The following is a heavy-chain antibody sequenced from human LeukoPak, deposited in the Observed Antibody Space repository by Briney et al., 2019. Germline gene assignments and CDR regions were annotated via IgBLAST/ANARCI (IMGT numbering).Heavy chain of an antibody. D-gene: IGHD3-10*01. CDR1: GFTFSSYA. V-gene: IGHV3-30-3*01. Sequence: GGSLRLSCAASGFTFSSYAMHWVRQAPGKGLEWVAVISYDGSNKYYADSVKGRFTISRDNSKNTLYLQMNSLRAEDTAVYYCARYRDGSGFFDYWGQGTLVTVSS. J-gene: IGHJ4*02. CDR2: ISYDGSNK. CDR3: ARYRDGSGFFDY.